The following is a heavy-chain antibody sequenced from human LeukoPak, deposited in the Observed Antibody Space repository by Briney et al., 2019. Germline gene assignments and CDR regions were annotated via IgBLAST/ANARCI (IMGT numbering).Heavy chain of an antibody. CDR1: GFTLSSYA. V-gene: IGHV3-30*04. Sequence: PGGSLRLSCAASGFTLSSYAMSWVRQAPGKGLEWVAVISYDGSNQYYADSVKGRFTISRDNSKNTLYLQMNSLRAEDTAVYYCARDSGFSGTQRGEYWGQGTLVTDSS. J-gene: IGHJ4*02. CDR2: ISYDGSNQ. CDR3: ARDSGFSGTQRGEY. D-gene: IGHD6-6*01.